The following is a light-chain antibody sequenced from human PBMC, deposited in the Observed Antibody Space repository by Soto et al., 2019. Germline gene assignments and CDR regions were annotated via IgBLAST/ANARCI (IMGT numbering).Light chain of an antibody. J-gene: IGKJ5*01. CDR1: QGISSY. Sequence: AIRMTQSPSSLSASTGDRVTITCRASQGISSYLAWYQQKPGKAPRLLIYAASNLQSGVPSRFSGSGSGTDFTLTISSLQPEDFGTYYCQQTFRTPITFGQGTRLEIK. V-gene: IGKV1-8*01. CDR3: QQTFRTPIT. CDR2: AAS.